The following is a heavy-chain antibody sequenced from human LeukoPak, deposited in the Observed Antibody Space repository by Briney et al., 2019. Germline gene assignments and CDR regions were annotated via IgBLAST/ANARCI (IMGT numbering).Heavy chain of an antibody. D-gene: IGHD2-2*01. CDR3: ARDYYCSSTSCLPDY. V-gene: IGHV1-2*02. Sequence: ASVKVSCKASGYTFSGYYLHWVGQAPGQGLEWMGWINPNSGGTKYAQKFQGRVTMTRDTSIRTAYMELSRLRSDDTAVYYCARDYYCSSTSCLPDYWGQGTRVTVSS. J-gene: IGHJ4*02. CDR2: INPNSGGT. CDR1: GYTFSGYY.